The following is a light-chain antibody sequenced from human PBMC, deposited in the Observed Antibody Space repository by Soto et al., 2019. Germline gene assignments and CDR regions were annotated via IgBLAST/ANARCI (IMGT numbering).Light chain of an antibody. CDR3: QQYNSFPWT. V-gene: IGKV1-5*01. Sequence: DIQMTQSPSTLSASVGDRVRVTCRASQNISSQLAWYQLRPGKAPKLLMFDVSRLESGAPSRFSGSGSGTEFTLTISSLHPDDFATYSCQQYNSFPWTFGQGTKVDIK. CDR2: DVS. J-gene: IGKJ1*01. CDR1: QNISSQ.